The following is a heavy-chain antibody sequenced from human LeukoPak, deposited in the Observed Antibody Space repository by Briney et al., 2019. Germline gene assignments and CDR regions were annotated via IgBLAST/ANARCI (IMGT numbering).Heavy chain of an antibody. D-gene: IGHD6-13*01. Sequence: GGSLRLPCAASGFTFSSYAMSWVRQAPGKGLEWVSAISGSGGSTYYADSVKGRFTISRDNSKNTLYLQMNSLRAEDTAVYYCAKDKRAAARTTGDYWGQGTLVTVSS. J-gene: IGHJ4*02. CDR1: GFTFSSYA. CDR3: AKDKRAAARTTGDY. V-gene: IGHV3-23*01. CDR2: ISGSGGST.